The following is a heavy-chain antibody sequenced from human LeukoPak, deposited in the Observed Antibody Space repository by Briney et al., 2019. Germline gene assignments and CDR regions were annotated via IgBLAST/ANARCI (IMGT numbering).Heavy chain of an antibody. J-gene: IGHJ4*02. Sequence: GGSLRLSCAASGFTFSSYAMHWVRQAPGKGLEWVAVISYDGSNKYYADSVKGRFTISRDNSKNTLYLQMNSLRAEDTAVYYCAKTQLWFWYYFDYWGQGTLVTVSS. CDR3: AKTQLWFWYYFDY. V-gene: IGHV3-30-3*02. CDR1: GFTFSSYA. CDR2: ISYDGSNK. D-gene: IGHD5-18*01.